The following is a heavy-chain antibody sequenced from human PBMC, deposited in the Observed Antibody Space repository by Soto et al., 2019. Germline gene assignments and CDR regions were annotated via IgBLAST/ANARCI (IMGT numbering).Heavy chain of an antibody. V-gene: IGHV3-15*07. J-gene: IGHJ4*02. CDR1: GFTFNNAW. Sequence: EVQLVESGGGLVNPGGSLRLSCAASGFTFNNAWMNWVRQAPGKGLEWFGRIKCDTDGGTTDSAAPVKDRFTSSRDDSTNTLDLQMNNLTNEHTAMYYCTTGKWLSDNWGQGTLVTVSS. D-gene: IGHD6-19*01. CDR2: IKCDTDGGTT. CDR3: TTGKWLSDN.